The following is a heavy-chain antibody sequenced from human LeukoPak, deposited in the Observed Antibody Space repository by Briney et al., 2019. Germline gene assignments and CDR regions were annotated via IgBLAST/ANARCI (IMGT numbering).Heavy chain of an antibody. D-gene: IGHD6-25*01. J-gene: IGHJ4*02. CDR2: VHLDGRT. CDR3: AREGGFYRPFDY. Sequence: SETLSLTCTVSGGPISSYYWTWIRQPPGKGLEWIGEVHLDGRTNYNPSLKSRLVMSADLHENHISLKLTSVTAADTAVYYCAREGGFYRPFDYSGQGTLVTVSS. V-gene: IGHV4-59*12. CDR1: GGPISSYY.